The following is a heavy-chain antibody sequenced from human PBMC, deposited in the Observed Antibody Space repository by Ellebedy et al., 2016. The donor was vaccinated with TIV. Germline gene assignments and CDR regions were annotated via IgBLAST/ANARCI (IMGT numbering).Heavy chain of an antibody. CDR1: GFTFSSFA. CDR3: AKGSSSGFNYDRVGFQY. J-gene: IGHJ4*02. Sequence: GGSLRLSCAASGFTFSSFAMHWVRQAPGKGLEWLSVISGAGDNTYNADSVKGRFTITRDNSKNTLFLQMKRLRAEDTAVYYCAKGSSSGFNYDRVGFQYWGQGTPVTVSS. CDR2: ISGAGDNT. D-gene: IGHD3-22*01. V-gene: IGHV3-23*01.